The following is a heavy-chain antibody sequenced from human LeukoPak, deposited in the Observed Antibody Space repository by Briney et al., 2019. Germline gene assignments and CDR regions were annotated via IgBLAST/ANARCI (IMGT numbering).Heavy chain of an antibody. D-gene: IGHD2-15*01. CDR2: IYYRGST. Sequence: SETLSLTCTVSGASISSGLFYWSWIRQHPGKGLDWLGHIYYRGSTYYNPSLESRVTMSVDTSKKQFFLKLSSVTAADTAVYYCARDFCSGGSCYYFEYWGQGEPVTVSS. CDR1: GASISSGLFY. J-gene: IGHJ4*02. CDR3: ARDFCSGGSCYYFEY. V-gene: IGHV4-31*03.